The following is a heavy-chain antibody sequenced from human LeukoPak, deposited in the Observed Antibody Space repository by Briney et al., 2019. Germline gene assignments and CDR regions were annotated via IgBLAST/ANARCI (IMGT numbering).Heavy chain of an antibody. J-gene: IGHJ5*02. D-gene: IGHD3-22*01. CDR2: ISYDGSNK. CDR1: GFTFSSYA. V-gene: IGHV3-30*04. CDR3: AREFGYDSSGYNWFDP. Sequence: GGSLRLSCAASGFTFSSYAMHWVRQAPGKGLEWVAVISYDGSNKYHADSVKGRFTISRDNSKNTLYLQMNSLRAEDTAVYYCAREFGYDSSGYNWFDPWGQGTLVTVSS.